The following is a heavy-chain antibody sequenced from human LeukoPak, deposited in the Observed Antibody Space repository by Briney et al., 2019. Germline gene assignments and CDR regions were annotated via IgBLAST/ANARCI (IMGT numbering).Heavy chain of an antibody. V-gene: IGHV3-48*01. CDR3: ARGHDYGDYPNWFDP. Sequence: GGSLRLSCAASGFTFSTYTMNWVRQAPGKGLEWVSYISSSSSTICYADSVKGRFTISRDNAKNSLYLQMNSLRAEDTAVYYCARGHDYGDYPNWFDPWGQGTLVTVSS. CDR1: GFTFSTYT. J-gene: IGHJ5*02. CDR2: ISSSSSTI. D-gene: IGHD4-17*01.